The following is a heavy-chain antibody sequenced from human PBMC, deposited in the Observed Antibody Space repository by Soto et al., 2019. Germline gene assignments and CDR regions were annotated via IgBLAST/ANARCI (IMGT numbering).Heavy chain of an antibody. D-gene: IGHD2-21*01. Sequence: QVQLVKSGAEVKKPGASVKVSCKASGYTFTGYYMHWVRQAPGQGLEWRGWINPNSGGTNYAQKFQGRVTMTRDTSISTAYMELSRMRSDDTAVYYCARDAIPDNLDGDWGQGTLVTVSS. J-gene: IGHJ4*02. CDR2: INPNSGGT. CDR1: GYTFTGYY. V-gene: IGHV1-2*02. CDR3: ARDAIPDNLDGD.